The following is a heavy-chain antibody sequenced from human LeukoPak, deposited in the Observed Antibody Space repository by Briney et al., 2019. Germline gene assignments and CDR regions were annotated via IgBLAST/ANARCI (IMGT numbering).Heavy chain of an antibody. V-gene: IGHV4-34*01. J-gene: IGHJ4*02. Sequence: SETLSLTCAVYGGSFRGYYWSWIRQPPGKGLEWIGEINHSGSTYYNPSLKSRVTISLDTSMKKFSLKLNSVTATDTAVYYCASTERCSTTCPLDYWGQGTLVTVSS. D-gene: IGHD2-2*01. CDR1: GGSFRGYY. CDR3: ASTERCSTTCPLDY. CDR2: INHSGST.